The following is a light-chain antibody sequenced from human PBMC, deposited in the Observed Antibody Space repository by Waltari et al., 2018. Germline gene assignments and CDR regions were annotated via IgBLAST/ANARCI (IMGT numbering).Light chain of an antibody. CDR3: ATWDDSLNGVV. V-gene: IGLV1-44*01. CDR1: RSNIGPNT. Sequence: QSVLTQPPSASGTPGQGVTLSCSGSRSNIGPNTVNWYQQLPGTAPKVLIYSNNQRPSGVTDRFSGSKSGTSASLAVSGLQSEDEGDYYCATWDDSLNGVVFGGGTKLTVL. CDR2: SNN. J-gene: IGLJ3*02.